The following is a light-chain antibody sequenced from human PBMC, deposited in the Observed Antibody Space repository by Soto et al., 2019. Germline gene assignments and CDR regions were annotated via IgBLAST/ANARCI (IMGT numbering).Light chain of an antibody. Sequence: EVVMTQSPATLSVSPGERATLSCRASQSVNANLAWYQQKPGQAPRLLIHGASNRATGIPARFSGSGFGTEFSXXLXSXXAEDFAVYYCQQYNTWLWTFGQGTKVEI. J-gene: IGKJ1*01. V-gene: IGKV3-15*01. CDR2: GAS. CDR1: QSVNAN. CDR3: QQYNTWLWT.